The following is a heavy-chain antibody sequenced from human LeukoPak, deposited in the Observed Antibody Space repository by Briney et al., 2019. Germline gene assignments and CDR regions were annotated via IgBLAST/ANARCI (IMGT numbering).Heavy chain of an antibody. J-gene: IGHJ6*04. V-gene: IGHV3-7*03. D-gene: IGHD3-3*01. CDR2: IKQDGSEK. Sequence: GGSLRLSCAASGFNFRTYWMTWVRQAPGKGLEWVASIKQDGSEKYYVDSVKGRFTISRDNAKNSLDLQMNSLRAEDTAVYYCARGHYSMDVWGKGTTVTVSS. CDR1: GFNFRTYW. CDR3: ARGHYSMDV.